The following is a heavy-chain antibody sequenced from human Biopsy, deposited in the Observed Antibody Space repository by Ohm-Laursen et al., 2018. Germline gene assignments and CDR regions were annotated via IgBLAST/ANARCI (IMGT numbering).Heavy chain of an antibody. D-gene: IGHD3-9*01. CDR2: NIPILGTG. Sequence: VKVSCKVPGGTFSNYGVNWVRQAPGQGLEWLGGNIPILGTGNYAQKFQDRVTVAADTSTSTATMELRSLRSDDTAVYYCATKLTGYFHHWGQGTLVIVSS. CDR3: ATKLTGYFHH. V-gene: IGHV1-69*06. J-gene: IGHJ1*01. CDR1: GGTFSNYG.